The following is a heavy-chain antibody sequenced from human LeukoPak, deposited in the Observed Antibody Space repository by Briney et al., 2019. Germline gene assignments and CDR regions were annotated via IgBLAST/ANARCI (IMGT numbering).Heavy chain of an antibody. J-gene: IGHJ4*02. CDR3: TRETGGSTLVTLPSDN. CDR2: INPNSGAT. D-gene: IGHD4-23*01. Sequence: GASVKVSCKVSGYTFIGYYIHWVRQAPGQGLEWMGWINPNSGATNYAQKFQGRVTMTRDRSISTAYMELNWLTSDDMAVYYCTRETGGSTLVTLPSDNWGQGTPVTVSS. V-gene: IGHV1-2*02. CDR1: GYTFIGYY.